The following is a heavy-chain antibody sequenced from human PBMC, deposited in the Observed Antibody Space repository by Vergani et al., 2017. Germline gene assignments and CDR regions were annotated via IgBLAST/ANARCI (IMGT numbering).Heavy chain of an antibody. J-gene: IGHJ4*02. D-gene: IGHD3-16*01. Sequence: QVQLVESGGGVVQRGGSLRLSCATSGFTLSNYDMQWIRQGPGKGLEFVAFIQFDGSNQYYADSVKGRFTLSRDFSKNTLYLQMNSLRTDDTATYYCAKLFRGWGIYYWGQGTQVIVSS. V-gene: IGHV3-30*02. CDR1: GFTLSNYD. CDR2: IQFDGSNQ. CDR3: AKLFRGWGIYY.